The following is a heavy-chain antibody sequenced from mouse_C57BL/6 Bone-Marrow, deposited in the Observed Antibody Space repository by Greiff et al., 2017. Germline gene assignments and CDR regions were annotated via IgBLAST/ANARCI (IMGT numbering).Heavy chain of an antibody. CDR3: ARVGGYYYGSSYYFDY. D-gene: IGHD1-1*01. V-gene: IGHV1-69*01. J-gene: IGHJ2*01. CDR1: GYTFTSYW. CDR2: IDPSDSYT. Sequence: VQLQQPGAELVMPGASVKLSCKASGYTFTSYWMHWVKQRPGQGLEWIGEIDPSDSYTNYNQKFKGKSTLTVDKSSSTAYMQLSSLTSEDSAVYYCARVGGYYYGSSYYFDYGGQGTTLTVAS.